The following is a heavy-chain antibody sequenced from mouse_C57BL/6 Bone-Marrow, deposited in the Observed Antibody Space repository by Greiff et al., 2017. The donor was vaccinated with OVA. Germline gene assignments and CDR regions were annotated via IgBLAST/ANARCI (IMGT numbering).Heavy chain of an antibody. V-gene: IGHV5-6*01. J-gene: IGHJ3*01. CDR1: GFTFSSYG. CDR3: ARQGYDGFAY. D-gene: IGHD2-3*01. Sequence: LVESGGDLVKPGGSLKLSCAASGFTFSSYGMSWVRQTPDKRLEWVATISSGGSYTYYPDSVKGRFTISRDNAKNTLYLQMSSLKSEDTAMYYGARQGYDGFAYWGQGTLVTVSA. CDR2: ISSGGSYT.